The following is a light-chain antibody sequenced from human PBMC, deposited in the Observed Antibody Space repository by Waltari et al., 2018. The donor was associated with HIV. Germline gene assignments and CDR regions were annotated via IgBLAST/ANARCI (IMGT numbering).Light chain of an antibody. CDR3: MQRIEFPPT. Sequence: IVMTQTPLSLPVTPVVPTSIPSPSSQSLVDSASGNTYLDWYQQKPGQAPKLLIYTLSYRASGVPDRFSGSGSGTDFTLKISRVEAEDVGVYYCMQRIEFPPTFGQGTRLEMK. CDR1: QSLVDSASGNTY. V-gene: IGKV2-40*01. CDR2: TLS. J-gene: IGKJ5*01.